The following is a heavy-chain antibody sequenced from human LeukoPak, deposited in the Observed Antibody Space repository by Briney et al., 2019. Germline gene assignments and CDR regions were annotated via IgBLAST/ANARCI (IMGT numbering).Heavy chain of an antibody. CDR1: GYTFTSYD. D-gene: IGHD2-8*02. CDR2: INPNSGGT. Sequence: ASVKVSCKASGYTFTSYDINWVRQATGQGLEWMGWINPNSGGTNYAQKFQGRVTMTRDTSISTAYMELSRLRSDDTAVYYCARALRRIRPGLGTGVVAFDIWGQGTMVTVSS. V-gene: IGHV1-2*02. CDR3: ARALRRIRPGLGTGVVAFDI. J-gene: IGHJ3*02.